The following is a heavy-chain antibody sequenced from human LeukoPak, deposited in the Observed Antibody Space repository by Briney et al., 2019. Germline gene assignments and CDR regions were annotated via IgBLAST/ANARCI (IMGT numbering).Heavy chain of an antibody. CDR3: AKGRGGVTHPGYYFDY. D-gene: IGHD4-23*01. V-gene: IGHV3-9*01. CDR2: ISWNSGSI. CDR1: GFTFDDYA. Sequence: GGSLRLSCAASGFTFDDYAMHWVRQAPGKGLEWVSGISWNSGSIGYADSVKGRFTISRDNAKNSLYLQMNSLRAEDTALYYCAKGRGGVTHPGYYFDYWGQGTLVTVSS. J-gene: IGHJ4*02.